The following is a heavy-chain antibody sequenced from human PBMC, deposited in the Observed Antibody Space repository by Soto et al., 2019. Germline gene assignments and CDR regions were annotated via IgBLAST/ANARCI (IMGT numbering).Heavy chain of an antibody. CDR2: IYSGGST. D-gene: IGHD3-3*01. Sequence: LGGSLRLSCAASGFTVSSNYMSWVRQAPGKGLEWVSVIYSGGSTYYADSVKGRFTISRDNSKNTLYLQMNSLRAEDTAVYYCARDQQRFLEWLFPLDYYMDVWGKGTTVTVSS. J-gene: IGHJ6*03. V-gene: IGHV3-66*01. CDR3: ARDQQRFLEWLFPLDYYMDV. CDR1: GFTVSSNY.